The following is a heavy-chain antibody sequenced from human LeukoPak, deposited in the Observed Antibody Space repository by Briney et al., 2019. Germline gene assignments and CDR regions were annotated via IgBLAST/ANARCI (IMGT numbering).Heavy chain of an antibody. J-gene: IGHJ4*02. D-gene: IGHD1-7*01. V-gene: IGHV3-23*01. CDR1: GFTFSSYA. Sequence: GGSLRLSCAASGFTFSSYAMSWVRQAPGKGLEGVSAISGSGGSTYYADSVKGRFTISRDNSKNTLYLQMNSLRAEDTAVYYCAKGTRITGTTRGPFDYWGQGTLVTVSS. CDR2: ISGSGGST. CDR3: AKGTRITGTTRGPFDY.